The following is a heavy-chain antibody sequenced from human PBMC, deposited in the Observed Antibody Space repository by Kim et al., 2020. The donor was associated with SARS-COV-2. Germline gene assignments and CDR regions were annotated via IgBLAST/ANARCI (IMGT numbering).Heavy chain of an antibody. CDR3: ARERSSGWIRLIDY. Sequence: SETLSLTCTVSGGSISSSSYYWGWIRQPPGKGLEWIGSIYYSGSTYYNPSLKSRVTISVDTSKNQFSLKLSSVTAADTAVYYCARERSSGWIRLIDYWGQGTLVTVSS. V-gene: IGHV4-39*07. J-gene: IGHJ4*02. D-gene: IGHD6-19*01. CDR2: IYYSGST. CDR1: GGSISSSSYY.